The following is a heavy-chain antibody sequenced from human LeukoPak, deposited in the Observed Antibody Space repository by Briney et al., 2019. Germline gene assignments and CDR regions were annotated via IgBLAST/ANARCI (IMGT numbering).Heavy chain of an antibody. Sequence: SETLSLTCTVSCGSISNYYWTWIRQAPGKGLEWIGYVYYTGSTDYNPSLKSRVTMSLDTSKNQFSLKLTSVTAADTAVYYCAGGLSIVATFFGSWGQGTLVTVSS. J-gene: IGHJ5*01. CDR2: VYYTGST. CDR3: AGGLSIVATFFGS. CDR1: CGSISNYY. V-gene: IGHV4-59*04. D-gene: IGHD5-12*01.